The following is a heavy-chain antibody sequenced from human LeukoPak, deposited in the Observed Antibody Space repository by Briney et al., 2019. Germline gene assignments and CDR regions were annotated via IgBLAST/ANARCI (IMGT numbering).Heavy chain of an antibody. CDR2: IWYDGSNK. CDR1: GFTFSDYY. Sequence: PGGSLRLSCAASGFTFSDYYMSWIRQAPGKGLEWVAVIWYDGSNKYYADSVKGRFTISRDNSKNTLYLQMNSLRAEDTAVYYCANEGSPGHLDYWGQGTLVTVSS. CDR3: ANEGSPGHLDY. J-gene: IGHJ4*02. V-gene: IGHV3-33*06.